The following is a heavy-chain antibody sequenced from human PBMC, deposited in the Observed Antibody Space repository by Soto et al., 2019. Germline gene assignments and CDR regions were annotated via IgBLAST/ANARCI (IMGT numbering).Heavy chain of an antibody. CDR2: ISAGGDST. V-gene: IGHV3-23*01. CDR3: AKDWGSGWFRTYFDS. Sequence: EVKLLESGGGLVQPGGSLRLSCAASGFTFNTYGMSWVRQAPGKGLEWVSVISAGGDSTYYADSVKGRFTISRDNPKNALYLQMTTLRAADPAVYYCAKDWGSGWFRTYFDSWGQGALVTSSS. D-gene: IGHD6-19*01. CDR1: GFTFNTYG. J-gene: IGHJ4*02.